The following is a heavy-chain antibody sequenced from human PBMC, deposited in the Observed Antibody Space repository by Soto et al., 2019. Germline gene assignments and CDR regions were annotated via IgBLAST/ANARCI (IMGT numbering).Heavy chain of an antibody. CDR2: ISGSGGST. V-gene: IGHV3-23*01. Sequence: GGSLSLSCAASGFPFSRYAMSWVRQAPGKGLEWVSAISGSGGSTYYADSVKGRFTISRDNSKNAVDLQKNSLRAEDTAVYYCSQGVYGADYPKFDYWGQGSLVGVSS. CDR1: GFPFSRYA. D-gene: IGHD2-8*01. CDR3: SQGVYGADYPKFDY. J-gene: IGHJ4*02.